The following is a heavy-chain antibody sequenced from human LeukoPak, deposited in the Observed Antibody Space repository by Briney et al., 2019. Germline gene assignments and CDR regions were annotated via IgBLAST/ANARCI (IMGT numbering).Heavy chain of an antibody. J-gene: IGHJ4*02. CDR2: ISHDGSNK. V-gene: IGHV3-30*03. Sequence: GVSLRLSCAASGFTFSSYGMHWVRQAPGKGLECVALISHDGSNKYYSDSVKGRFTISRENSKNTLYLQMNSLRVEDTAVYYCARRGGSYFDYWGQGTLVTVSS. CDR3: ARRGGSYFDY. CDR1: GFTFSSYG. D-gene: IGHD1-26*01.